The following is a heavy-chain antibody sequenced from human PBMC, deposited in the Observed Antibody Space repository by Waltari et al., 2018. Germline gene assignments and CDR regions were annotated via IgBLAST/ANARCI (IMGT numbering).Heavy chain of an antibody. CDR1: GYTFTAYS. CDR3: ARANTNNWWGWFDP. J-gene: IGHJ5*02. Sequence: QVQLVQSGAEVKKPGASVQVSCKASGYTFTAYSIHWVRQAPGQGLEWMGRNNPDSGETNYAQKFQGRVTMTRETSITTAYMERTRLISDDTAIYYCARANTNNWWGWFDPWGHGTLVTVSS. CDR2: NNPDSGET. D-gene: IGHD1-1*01. V-gene: IGHV1-2*06.